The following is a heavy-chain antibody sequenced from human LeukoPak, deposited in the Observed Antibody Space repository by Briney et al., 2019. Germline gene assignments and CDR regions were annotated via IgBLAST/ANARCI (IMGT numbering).Heavy chain of an antibody. CDR1: GFTFSSYS. CDR2: ISSSSSTI. Sequence: GGSLRLSCAASGFTFSSYSMNWVRQAPGKGLEWVSYISSSSSTIYYADSAKGRFTISRDNAKNSLYLQMNSLRAEDTAVYYCARVQEADRGILTGYQGVPPNAFDIWGQGTMVTVSS. CDR3: ARVQEADRGILTGYQGVPPNAFDI. V-gene: IGHV3-48*01. D-gene: IGHD3-9*01. J-gene: IGHJ3*02.